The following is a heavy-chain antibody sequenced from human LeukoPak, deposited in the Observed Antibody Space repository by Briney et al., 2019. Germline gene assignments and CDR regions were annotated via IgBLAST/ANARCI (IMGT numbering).Heavy chain of an antibody. CDR1: GFTFSSDA. CDR3: ARRIAAAGADAFDI. V-gene: IGHV3-20*04. D-gene: IGHD6-13*01. CDR2: INWNGGST. Sequence: GGSLRLSCAASGFTFSSDAMSWVRQAPGKGLEWVSGINWNGGSTGYADSVKGRFTISRDNAKNSLYLQMNSLRAEDTALYYCARRIAAAGADAFDIWGQGTMVTVSS. J-gene: IGHJ3*02.